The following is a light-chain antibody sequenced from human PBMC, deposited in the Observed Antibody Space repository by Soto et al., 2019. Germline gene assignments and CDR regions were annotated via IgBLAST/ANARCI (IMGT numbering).Light chain of an antibody. CDR3: QQYGSSCP. CDR1: QSVSSSY. J-gene: IGKJ1*01. Sequence: EIVLTQSPGTLSLSPGERATLSCRASQSVSSSYLDWYQHKPDQAPRHNIYGASSRDTGIPDRFSGSGSWTDCALTISRLEPEDIAVYYCQQYGSSCPFGQGTKVDIK. CDR2: GAS. V-gene: IGKV3-20*01.